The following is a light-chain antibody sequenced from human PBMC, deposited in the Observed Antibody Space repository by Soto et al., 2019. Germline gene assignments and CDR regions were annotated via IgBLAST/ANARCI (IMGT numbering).Light chain of an antibody. V-gene: IGKV3-20*01. J-gene: IGKJ2*01. Sequence: EIVLTQSPGTLSLSPGERATLSCRASQSVSSSYLAWYQQKPGQAPRLLIYGASSRATGIPDRFSGIGSGTDFTLTISRLEPEDFAVYSCQQYGSSLYPFCQWTKLEIK. CDR3: QQYGSSLYP. CDR1: QSVSSSY. CDR2: GAS.